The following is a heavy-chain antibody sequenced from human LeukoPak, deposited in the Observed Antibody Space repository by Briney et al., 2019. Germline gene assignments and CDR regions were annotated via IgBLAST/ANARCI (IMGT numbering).Heavy chain of an antibody. V-gene: IGHV4-39*01. CDR1: GGSISSSSYY. J-gene: IGHJ5*02. CDR2: IYYSGST. D-gene: IGHD2-2*01. Sequence: SETLSLTCTVSGGSISSSSYYWGWIRQPPGKGLEWIGSIYYSGSTYYNPSLKSRVTISVDTSKNQFSLKLSSVTAADTAVYYCARPLVPADPWFDPWGQGTLVTVSS. CDR3: ARPLVPADPWFDP.